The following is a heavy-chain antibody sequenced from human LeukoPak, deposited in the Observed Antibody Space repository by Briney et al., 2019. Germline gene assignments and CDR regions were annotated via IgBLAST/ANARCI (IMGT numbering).Heavy chain of an antibody. J-gene: IGHJ4*02. CDR3: ARDVRDGSNSHLGWVDY. CDR2: IFPSGGEI. CDR1: GFTFSTFA. Sequence: PGGSLRLSCAASGFTFSTFAMIWVRQPPGKGLEWVSRIFPSGGEIHYADSVKGRFTISRDNSKNTLYLQMSSLRLEDTAVYYCARDVRDGSNSHLGWVDYWGQGTLVTVSS. D-gene: IGHD5-24*01. V-gene: IGHV3-23*01.